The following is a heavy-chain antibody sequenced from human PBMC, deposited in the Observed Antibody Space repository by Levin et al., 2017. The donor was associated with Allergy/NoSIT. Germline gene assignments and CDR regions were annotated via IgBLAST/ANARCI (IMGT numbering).Heavy chain of an antibody. CDR2: IYRSGDT. J-gene: IGHJ4*02. D-gene: IGHD3-9*01. Sequence: TSETLSLTCAVSGGSISTDNWWSWIRQPPGKGLEWIGEIYRSGDTNHNPSLRSRVTMSVAKSKNHFSLKLTSVTAAGTAVYYCATVEGLFCSGVSCSYSFHYWGQGALVTVSS. V-gene: IGHV4-4*02. CDR1: GGSISTDNW. CDR3: ATVEGLFCSGVSCSYSFHY.